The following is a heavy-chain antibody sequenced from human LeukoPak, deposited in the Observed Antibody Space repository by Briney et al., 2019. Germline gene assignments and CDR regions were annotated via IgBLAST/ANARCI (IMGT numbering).Heavy chain of an antibody. Sequence: GGSLRLSCAASGFTFSSYWMRWVRQAPGKGLVWVSRINSDGSSTSYADSVKGRFTISRDNSKSTLYLQMNNLRAEDTAVYFCVQLGGYSGSTFDYWGLGTLVTVSS. CDR1: GFTFSSYW. J-gene: IGHJ4*02. D-gene: IGHD1-26*01. V-gene: IGHV3-74*01. CDR3: VQLGGYSGSTFDY. CDR2: INSDGSST.